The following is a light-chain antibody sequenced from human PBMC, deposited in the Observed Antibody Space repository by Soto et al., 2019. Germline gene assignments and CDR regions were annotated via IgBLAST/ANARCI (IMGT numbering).Light chain of an antibody. CDR3: HQHTTLPLT. CDR1: QSVRSN. J-gene: IGKJ2*01. CDR2: DAS. Sequence: EIVLTQSPATLSVSPGERATLSCRASQSVRSNLAWYQHKLGQAPRLLIYDASTRATGIPDRFTGSGSGTEFTLTISNLQSEDFAVYYCHQHTTLPLTFGQGTKLEIK. V-gene: IGKV3-15*01.